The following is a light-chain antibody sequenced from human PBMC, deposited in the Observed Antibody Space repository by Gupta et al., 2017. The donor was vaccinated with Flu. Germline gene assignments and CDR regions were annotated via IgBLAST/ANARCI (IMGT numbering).Light chain of an antibody. Sequence: IVLTQSPATLPLSPGERATLPCRANQIFTSYITGYQQRPGQAPRLLIYGASNRATGIPARFSGSGSGTDFTLTISSLEAEDFAFYYCQHRSDWPSISFGQGTRLEIK. CDR3: QHRSDWPSIS. CDR1: QIFTSY. J-gene: IGKJ5*01. V-gene: IGKV3-11*01. CDR2: GAS.